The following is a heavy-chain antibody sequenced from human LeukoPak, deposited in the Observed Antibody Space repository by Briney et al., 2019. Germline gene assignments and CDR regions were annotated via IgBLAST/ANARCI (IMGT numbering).Heavy chain of an antibody. V-gene: IGHV3-73*01. Sequence: GGSLRLSCAASGFTFSGSPMHWVRQASGKGLEWVGRIRSKANGYATAYAASVRGRFTISRDESKNTAYLQMNSLKTEDTAVYYCTSWGGIAVGYYMDVWGKGTTVTVSS. CDR1: GFTFSGSP. CDR3: TSWGGIAVGYYMDV. J-gene: IGHJ6*03. D-gene: IGHD6-19*01. CDR2: IRSKANGYAT.